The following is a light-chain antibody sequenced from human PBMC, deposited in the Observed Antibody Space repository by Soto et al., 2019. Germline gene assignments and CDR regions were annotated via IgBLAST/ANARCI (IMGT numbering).Light chain of an antibody. V-gene: IGKV3-11*01. J-gene: IGKJ4*01. CDR2: DAS. Sequence: DIVLTQSPATLSFSPGERATLSCRASQSVSRYLAWYQQKPGQAPRLLIHDASNRATGIPARFSGSGSGTDFTLTISSLEPEDFAVYYCQQRSDWPSTFGGGTKVEI. CDR3: QQRSDWPST. CDR1: QSVSRY.